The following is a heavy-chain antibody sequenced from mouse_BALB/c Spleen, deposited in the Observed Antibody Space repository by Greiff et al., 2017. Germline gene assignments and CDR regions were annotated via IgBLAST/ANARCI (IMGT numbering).Heavy chain of an antibody. CDR2: ISDGGSYT. V-gene: IGHV5-4*02. D-gene: IGHD1-1*01. J-gene: IGHJ1*01. Sequence: VQLKQSGGGLVKPGGSLKLSCAASGFTFSDYYMYWVRQTPEKRLEWVATISDGGSYTYYPDSVKGRFTISRDNAKNNLYLQMSSLKSEDTAMYYCARETTVDWYFDVWGAGTTVTVSS. CDR1: GFTFSDYY. CDR3: ARETTVDWYFDV.